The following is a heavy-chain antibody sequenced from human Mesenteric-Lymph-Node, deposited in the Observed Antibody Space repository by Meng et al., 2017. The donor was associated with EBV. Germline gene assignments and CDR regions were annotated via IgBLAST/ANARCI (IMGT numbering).Heavy chain of an antibody. J-gene: IGHJ4*02. D-gene: IGHD2-15*01. CDR3: ARYGCSGGSCYPYFDY. CDR1: SGSISSSSSY. Sequence: LRLQESGQDLVKPSETLSLTCNVSSGSISSSSSYWGWIRQPPGKGLEWIASIYYSGSTYYNPSLKSRVTMSVDTSKNQFSLKLSSVTAADTAVYYCARYGCSGGSCYPYFDYWGQGTLVTVSS. CDR2: IYYSGST. V-gene: IGHV4-39*07.